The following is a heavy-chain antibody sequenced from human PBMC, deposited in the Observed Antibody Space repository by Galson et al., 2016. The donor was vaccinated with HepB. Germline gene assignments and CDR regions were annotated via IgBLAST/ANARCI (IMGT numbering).Heavy chain of an antibody. D-gene: IGHD6-19*01. CDR1: GFTVSNKY. CDR3: ARDPGGDSGWYYFDS. J-gene: IGHJ4*02. V-gene: IGHV3-53*01. Sequence: SLRLSCAASGFTVSNKYMSWVRQAPGKGLEWLSVIYSGGTTYYADSVKGRFTISRDNAKNSLYLQMNSLRAEDTDVYYCARDPGGDSGWYYFDSWGQGTLVTVSS. CDR2: IYSGGTT.